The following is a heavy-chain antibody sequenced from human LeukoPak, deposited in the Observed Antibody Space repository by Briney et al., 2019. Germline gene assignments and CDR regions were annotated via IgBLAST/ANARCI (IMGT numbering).Heavy chain of an antibody. J-gene: IGHJ4*02. CDR3: AKVSSSWSSPVDY. Sequence: PGGSLRLSCVASGFTFSNAWMSWVRQAPGKGLEWVSAISGSGGSTYYADSVKGRFTISRDNSKNTLYLQMNSLRAEDTAVYYCAKVSSSWSSPVDYWGQGTLVTVSS. CDR1: GFTFSNAW. V-gene: IGHV3-23*01. D-gene: IGHD6-13*01. CDR2: ISGSGGST.